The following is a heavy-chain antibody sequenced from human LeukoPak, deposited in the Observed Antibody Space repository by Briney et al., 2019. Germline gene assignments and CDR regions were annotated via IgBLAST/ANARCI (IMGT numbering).Heavy chain of an antibody. CDR3: ARGYYQLRLMSPFDY. D-gene: IGHD2-2*01. CDR2: IWYDGSNK. J-gene: IGHJ4*02. V-gene: IGHV3-33*01. Sequence: PGGSLRLSCAASGFTFSSYGMHWVRQAPGKGLEWVAVIWYDGSNKYYADSVKGRFTISRDNSKNTLYLQMNSLRAEDTAVYYCARGYYQLRLMSPFDYWGQGTLVTVSS. CDR1: GFTFSSYG.